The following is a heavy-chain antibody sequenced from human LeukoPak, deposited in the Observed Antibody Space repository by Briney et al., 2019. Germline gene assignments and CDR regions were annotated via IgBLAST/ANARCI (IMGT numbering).Heavy chain of an antibody. Sequence: GGSLRLSCAASGFTFSSYSMNWVRQAPGKGLEWVSSISSSSYIYYADSVKGRFTISRDNAKNSLYLQMNSLRAEDTAVYYYARDHGRYCSPWGQGTLVTVSS. CDR2: ISSSSYI. V-gene: IGHV3-21*01. CDR1: GFTFSSYS. J-gene: IGHJ4*02. CDR3: ARDHGRYCSP. D-gene: IGHD2-15*01.